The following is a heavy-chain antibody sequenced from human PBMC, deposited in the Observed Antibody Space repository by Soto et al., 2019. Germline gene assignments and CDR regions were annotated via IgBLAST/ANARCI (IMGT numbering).Heavy chain of an antibody. CDR1: GYTFTSYD. D-gene: IGHD3-22*01. V-gene: IGHV1-8*01. Sequence: ASVKVSCKASGYTFTSYDINWVRQATGQGLEWMGWMNPNSGNTGYAQKFQGRVTMTRNTSISTAYMELSSLRSEDTAVYYCAXGSYYYDSSGYTNAFDIWGQGTMVTVSS. J-gene: IGHJ3*02. CDR2: MNPNSGNT. CDR3: AXGSYYYDSSGYTNAFDI.